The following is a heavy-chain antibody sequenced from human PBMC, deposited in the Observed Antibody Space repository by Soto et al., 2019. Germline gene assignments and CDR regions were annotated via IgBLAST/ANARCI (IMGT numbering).Heavy chain of an antibody. D-gene: IGHD3-22*01. J-gene: IGHJ6*02. CDR2: IYHSGST. Sequence: IPSETLSLTCAVSGGSISSSNWWSWVRQPPGKGLEWIGEIYHSGSTNYNPSLKSRVTISVDTSKNQFSLKLSSVTAADTAVYYCARRLYYDSSGFEGGGMDVWGQGTTVTVSS. V-gene: IGHV4-4*02. CDR3: ARRLYYDSSGFEGGGMDV. CDR1: GGSISSSNW.